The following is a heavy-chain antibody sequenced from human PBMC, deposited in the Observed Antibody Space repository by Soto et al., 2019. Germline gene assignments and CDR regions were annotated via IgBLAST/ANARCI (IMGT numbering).Heavy chain of an antibody. CDR1: GFTISTKY. J-gene: IGHJ3*02. CDR3: ARDVSFDI. CDR2: IYTGGST. V-gene: IGHV3-66*01. Sequence: EVQLVESGGGLVQPGGSLRLSCAASGFTISTKYMNWVRQAPGKGLEWVSVIYTGGSTYYADPVKGRFTISRDNSKNTLYLQINSLRAEDPAVYYCARDVSFDIWGQGTLVTVSS.